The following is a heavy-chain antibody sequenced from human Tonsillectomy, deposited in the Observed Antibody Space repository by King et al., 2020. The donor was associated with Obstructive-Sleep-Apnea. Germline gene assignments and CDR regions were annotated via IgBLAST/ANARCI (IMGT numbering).Heavy chain of an antibody. Sequence: QLQESGPGLVKPSQTLSLTCTVSGGSISSGYWSWIRPHPGKGLEWIAYIYSSGSTYFNPSLTSRLTASIDTSKNQFSLKLASVTAADTAVYYCARSLVGATEYFDSWGQGALVTVSS. J-gene: IGHJ4*02. V-gene: IGHV4-31*03. CDR2: IYSSGST. D-gene: IGHD1-26*01. CDR3: ARSLVGATEYFDS. CDR1: GGSISSGY.